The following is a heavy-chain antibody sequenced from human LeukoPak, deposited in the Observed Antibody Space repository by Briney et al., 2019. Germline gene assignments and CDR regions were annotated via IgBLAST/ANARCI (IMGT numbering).Heavy chain of an antibody. J-gene: IGHJ4*02. V-gene: IGHV3-33*01. D-gene: IGHD6-19*01. CDR1: GFTFSSYG. CDR3: ARDRFSSGWQEFDY. CDR2: IWYDGSGK. Sequence: GGSLRPSCAASGFTFSSYGMHWVRQAPGKGLEWVAVIWYDGSGKFYAGSVKGRFTISRDNSKNTLYLQMNSLRAEDTAIYYCARDRFSSGWQEFDYWGQGTLVTVSS.